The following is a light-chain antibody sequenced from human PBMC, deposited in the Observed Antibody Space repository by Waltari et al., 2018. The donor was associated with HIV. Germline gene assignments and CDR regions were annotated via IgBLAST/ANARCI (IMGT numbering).Light chain of an antibody. CDR1: QNINRF. J-gene: IGKJ3*01. CDR3: QQTYTTPLT. Sequence: DIQMTQSPSSLSASVGDRVTITCRASQNINRFLNWYEQKPGKAPKLLIYAASTLQSGVPSRFSGSGSGTDFSLTISSLQPDDFSTYYCQQTYTTPLTFGPGTKVDIQ. V-gene: IGKV1-39*01. CDR2: AAS.